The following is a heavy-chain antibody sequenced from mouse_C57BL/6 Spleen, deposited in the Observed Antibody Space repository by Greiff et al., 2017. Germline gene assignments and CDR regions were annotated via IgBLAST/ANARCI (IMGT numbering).Heavy chain of an antibody. J-gene: IGHJ4*01. CDR2: ISSGSSTI. CDR3: ARPGDACYAMDY. D-gene: IGHD3-3*01. Sequence: EVMLVESGGGLVKPGGSLKLSCAASGFTFSDYGMHWVRQAPEKGLEWVAYISSGSSTIYYADTVKGRFTISRDNAKNTLFLQMTSLRSEDTAMYYGARPGDACYAMDYWGQGTSVTVSS. CDR1: GFTFSDYG. V-gene: IGHV5-17*01.